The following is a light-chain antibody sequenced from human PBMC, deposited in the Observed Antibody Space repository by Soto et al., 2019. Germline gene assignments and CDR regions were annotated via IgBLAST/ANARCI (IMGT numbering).Light chain of an antibody. CDR3: QQRSNWPPWT. CDR1: QSVSSH. V-gene: IGKV3-11*01. Sequence: VLSLSPATLSLSPGERATLSCRASQSVSSHLAWYQQKPGQAPRLLIYDASNRATGIPARFSGSGSGTDFTLTISSLEPEDFAVYYCQQRSNWPPWTFGQRTKVDI. J-gene: IGKJ1*01. CDR2: DAS.